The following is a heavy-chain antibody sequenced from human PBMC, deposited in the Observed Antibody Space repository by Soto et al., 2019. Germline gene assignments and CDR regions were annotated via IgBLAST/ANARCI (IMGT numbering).Heavy chain of an antibody. Sequence: SGPTLVNPTQTLTLTCTFSGFSLSTSGVAVGWIRQAPRKAPEWLAFIFWDDDKRYSPSLENRLTITKDTSKNQVVLTMTNMDPVDTPTYSCARIFDFWSGYYFSYWGRGTRVTVSS. CDR2: IFWDDDK. D-gene: IGHD3-3*01. CDR3: ARIFDFWSGYYFSY. V-gene: IGHV2-5*02. CDR1: GFSLSTSGVA. J-gene: IGHJ4*02.